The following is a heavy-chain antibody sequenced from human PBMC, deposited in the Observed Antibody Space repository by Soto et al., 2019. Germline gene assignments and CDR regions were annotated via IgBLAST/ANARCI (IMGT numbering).Heavy chain of an antibody. D-gene: IGHD3-22*01. CDR1: GYTFTVNF. Sequence: SVKVSCKTSGYTFTVNFIHWARQAPGQGPEWMGGIIPISGTTSYPQKFQGRVTISADESMTTAYMELSSLRSDDTAVYYCARGPDRSGFYLFDFWGQGTLVTVSS. J-gene: IGHJ4*02. CDR2: IIPISGTT. V-gene: IGHV1-69*13. CDR3: ARGPDRSGFYLFDF.